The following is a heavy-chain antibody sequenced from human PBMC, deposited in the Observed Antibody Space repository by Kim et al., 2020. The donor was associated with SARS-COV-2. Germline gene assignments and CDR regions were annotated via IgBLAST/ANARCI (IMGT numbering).Heavy chain of an antibody. V-gene: IGHV5-51*01. J-gene: IGHJ4*02. CDR3: ARLGNVDTAMDLFDY. CDR2: IYPGDSDT. Sequence: GESLNISCKGSGYSFTSYWIGWVRQMPGKGLEWMGIIYPGDSDTRYSPSFQGQVTISADKSISTAYLQLSSLKASDTAMYYCARLGNVDTAMDLFDYWGQGTLVTVSS. CDR1: GYSFTSYW. D-gene: IGHD5-18*01.